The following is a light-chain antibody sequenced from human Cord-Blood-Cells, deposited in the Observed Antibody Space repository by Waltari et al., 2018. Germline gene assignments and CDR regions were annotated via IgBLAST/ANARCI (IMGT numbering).Light chain of an antibody. CDR2: AAS. J-gene: IGKJ1*01. CDR1: QSISSY. V-gene: IGKV1-39*01. CDR3: QQSYSTTGT. Sequence: DIQMTQSPSSLSASVGDRVTITCRASQSISSYLNWYQQKPGKAPKLLIYAASSLQSGVPSRFSGSGSVTDFTLTISILQPEDFATYYCQQSYSTTGTFGQGTKVEIK.